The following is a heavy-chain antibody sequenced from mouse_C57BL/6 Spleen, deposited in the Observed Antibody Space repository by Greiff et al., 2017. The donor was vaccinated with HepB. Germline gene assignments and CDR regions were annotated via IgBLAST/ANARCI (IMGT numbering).Heavy chain of an antibody. Sequence: EVMLVESGGGLVKPGGSLKLSCAASGFTFSDYGMHWVRQAPEKGLEWVAYISSGSSTIYYADTVKGRFTISRDNAKNTLFLQMTSLRSEDTAMYYCARHCYEDYFYYWGQGTTLTVSS. D-gene: IGHD1-1*02. J-gene: IGHJ2*01. CDR1: GFTFSDYG. CDR2: ISSGSSTI. V-gene: IGHV5-17*01. CDR3: ARHCYEDYFYY.